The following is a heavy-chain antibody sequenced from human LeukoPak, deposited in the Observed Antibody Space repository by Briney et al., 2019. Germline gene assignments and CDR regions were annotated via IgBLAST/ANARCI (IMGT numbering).Heavy chain of an antibody. D-gene: IGHD5-12*01. CDR3: ARVGSHSGYDLHS. CDR1: GFTVSSNY. Sequence: GGSLRLSCAASGFTVSSNYMSWVRQAPGKGLEWVSVIYSGGSTCYADSVKGRFTISRDNSKNTLYLQMNSLRAEDTAVYYCARVGSHSGYDLHSWGQGTLVTVSS. CDR2: IYSGGST. J-gene: IGHJ4*02. V-gene: IGHV3-53*01.